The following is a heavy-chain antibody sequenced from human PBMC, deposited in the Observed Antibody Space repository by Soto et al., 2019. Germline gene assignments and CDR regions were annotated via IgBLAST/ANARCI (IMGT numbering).Heavy chain of an antibody. CDR1: GSSISSYY. D-gene: IGHD5-18*01. Sequence: ETLALTCTVSGSSISSYYWSWIRQPPGKGLEWIGYIYYSGSTNYNPSLKSRVTISVDTSKNQFSLKLSSVTAADTAVYYCARGRGYSYGRNYYYYYYGMDVWGQGTTVTVSS. CDR3: ARGRGYSYGRNYYYYYYGMDV. J-gene: IGHJ6*02. V-gene: IGHV4-59*01. CDR2: IYYSGST.